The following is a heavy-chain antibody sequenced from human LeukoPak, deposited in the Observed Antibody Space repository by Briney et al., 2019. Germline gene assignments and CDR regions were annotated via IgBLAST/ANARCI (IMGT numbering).Heavy chain of an antibody. CDR3: AREGVPGGFDI. V-gene: IGHV3-48*02. Sequence: GGSLRLSCAVSGFTFSSYNMNWVRQAPGKGLEWVSHISSSSRTIYYADSVKGRFTISRDNAKSSLYLQMNNLRDEDTAVYYCAREGVPGGFDIWGRGTMVTVSS. J-gene: IGHJ3*02. CDR1: GFTFSSYN. CDR2: ISSSSRTI. D-gene: IGHD2-8*02.